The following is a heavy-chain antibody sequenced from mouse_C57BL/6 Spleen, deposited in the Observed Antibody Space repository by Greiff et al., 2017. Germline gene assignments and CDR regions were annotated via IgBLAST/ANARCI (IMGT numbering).Heavy chain of an antibody. CDR3: ARRGDGSCYYDMDF. J-gene: IGHJ4*01. CDR2: INPSNGGT. V-gene: IGHV1-52*01. CDR1: GYTFTSYW. D-gene: IGHD2-3*01. Sequence: VQLQQPGTELVRPGSSVKLSCKASGYTFTSYWMHWVKQRPIQGLEWIGNINPSNGGTNYNQKFKDKATLTVDKSSSTAYMQLSSLTSEDSAVYYCARRGDGSCYYDMDFWGKGTTVTVSS.